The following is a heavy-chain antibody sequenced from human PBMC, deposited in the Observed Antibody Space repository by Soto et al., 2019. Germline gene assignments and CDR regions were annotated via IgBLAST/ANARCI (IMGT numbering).Heavy chain of an antibody. Sequence: QVQLVESGGGLVKPGGSLRLSCAASGFTFSDYYMSWIRQAPGKGLEWVSYISSSGSTIYYADSVKGRITISRDNAKNPLYLQMNSLRAEDTAVYYCAREYCSSTSCYYFDYWGQGTLVTVSS. CDR2: ISSSGSTI. CDR3: AREYCSSTSCYYFDY. J-gene: IGHJ4*02. D-gene: IGHD2-2*01. CDR1: GFTFSDYY. V-gene: IGHV3-11*01.